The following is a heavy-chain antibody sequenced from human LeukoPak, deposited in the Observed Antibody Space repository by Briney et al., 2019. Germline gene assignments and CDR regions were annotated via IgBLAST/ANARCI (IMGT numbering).Heavy chain of an antibody. CDR3: ARALDSSGYYYYY. Sequence: PGGSLRLSCAAPGFTFSSYAMSWVRQAPGKGLEWVSAISGSGGSTYYADSVKGRFTISRDNSKNTLYLQMNSLRAEDTAVYYCARALDSSGYYYYYWGQGTLVTVSS. D-gene: IGHD3-22*01. CDR2: ISGSGGST. V-gene: IGHV3-23*01. CDR1: GFTFSSYA. J-gene: IGHJ4*02.